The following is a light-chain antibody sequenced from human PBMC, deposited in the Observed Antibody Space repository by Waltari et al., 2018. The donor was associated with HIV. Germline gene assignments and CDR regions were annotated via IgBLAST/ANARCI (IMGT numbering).Light chain of an antibody. CDR2: NVN. J-gene: IGLJ2*01. CDR3: SSYTSSGPRYVL. CDR1: SGDAGGYTF. Sequence: QSALTQPASVSGSPGQSITIPCTGTSGDAGGYTFVSRYQKTPGKAPKLIIYNVNSRPSGVSIRFSGSRSANTASLTISGLQAEDEADYFCSSYTSSGPRYVLFGGGTRLTVL. V-gene: IGLV2-14*03.